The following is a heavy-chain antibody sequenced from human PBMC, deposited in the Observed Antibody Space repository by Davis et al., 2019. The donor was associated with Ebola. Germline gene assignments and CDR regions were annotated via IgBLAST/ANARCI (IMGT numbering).Heavy chain of an antibody. V-gene: IGHV1-69*04. CDR2: IIPILGIA. J-gene: IGHJ6*02. CDR1: GGTFSSYA. D-gene: IGHD4-11*01. CDR3: ARDRGGMTTVTIYYYYGMDV. Sequence: SVKVSCKASGGTFSSYAISWVRQAPGQGLEWMGRIIPILGIANYAQKFQGRVTITADKSTSTAYMELSSLRSEDTAVYYCARDRGGMTTVTIYYYYGMDVWGQGTTVTVSS.